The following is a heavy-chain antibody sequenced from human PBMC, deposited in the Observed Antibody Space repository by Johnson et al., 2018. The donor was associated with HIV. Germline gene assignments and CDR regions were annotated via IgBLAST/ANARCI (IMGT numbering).Heavy chain of an antibody. V-gene: IGHV3-7*05. Sequence: VQLVESGGGLVQPGRSLKLSCAASGFTFTNFWMGWVRQAPGKGLEWVANIKPDGCEKFYVDSVKGRFTISRDNAKNSLFLQMTSLTAEDTAVFSCVRGEEGAFDIWGQGTMVTVSS. CDR3: VRGEEGAFDI. CDR2: IKPDGCEK. CDR1: GFTFTNFW. J-gene: IGHJ3*02.